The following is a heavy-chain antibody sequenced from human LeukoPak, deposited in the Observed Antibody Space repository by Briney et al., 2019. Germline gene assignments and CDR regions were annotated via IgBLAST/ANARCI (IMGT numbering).Heavy chain of an antibody. CDR1: GGSISSYY. Sequence: SETLSLTCTVSGGSISSYYWSWLRQPAGKGLEWIGRIYTSGSTGYNPSLKSRVTMSVDTSKNQFSLKLSSVTAADTAVYYCARVYLRAAYFDYWGQGTLVTVSS. J-gene: IGHJ4*02. V-gene: IGHV4-4*07. D-gene: IGHD2-15*01. CDR3: ARVYLRAAYFDY. CDR2: IYTSGST.